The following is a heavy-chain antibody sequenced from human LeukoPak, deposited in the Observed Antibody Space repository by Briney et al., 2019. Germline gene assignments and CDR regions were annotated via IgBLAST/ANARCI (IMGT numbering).Heavy chain of an antibody. CDR2: ISSSSSYI. CDR3: ASDSGSYYGFDY. CDR1: GFTFSSYS. D-gene: IGHD1-26*01. Sequence: TGGSLRLSCAASGFTFSSYSMNWVRQAPGKGLEWVSSISSSSSYIYYADSVKGRFTISRDNSKNTLYLQMNSLRAEDTAVYYCASDSGSYYGFDYWGQGTLVTVSS. V-gene: IGHV3-21*04. J-gene: IGHJ4*02.